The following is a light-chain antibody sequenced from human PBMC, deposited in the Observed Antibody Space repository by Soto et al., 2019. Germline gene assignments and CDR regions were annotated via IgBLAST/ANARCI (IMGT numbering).Light chain of an antibody. V-gene: IGLV1-44*01. CDR3: AGWDDSLNGVV. J-gene: IGLJ2*01. CDR1: SSNIGSNT. Sequence: QSVLTQPPSASGTPGQRVTMSCSGSSSNIGSNTVNWYQQLPGTAPKLLISGNNERPSGVPDRFSGSKSGTSASLAISGLQSEDEADYFCAGWDDSLNGVVFGGWTKLTVL. CDR2: GNN.